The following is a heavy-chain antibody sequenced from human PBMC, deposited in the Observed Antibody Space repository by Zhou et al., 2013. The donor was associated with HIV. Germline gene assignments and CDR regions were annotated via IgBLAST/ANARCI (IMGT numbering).Heavy chain of an antibody. D-gene: IGHD2-2*01. Sequence: QVQLQESGPGLVKPSETLSLTCAVSGYSISSGYYWGWIRQPPGKGLEWSGSIYHSGSTYYNPSLKSRVTISVDTSKNHFTLKLNSVTAADTAVYYCARSRCSSTSCSARGTFDYWGQGTLVTVSS. CDR2: IYHSGST. CDR3: ARSRCSSTSCSARGTFDY. CDR1: GYSISSGYY. J-gene: IGHJ4*02. V-gene: IGHV4-38-2*01.